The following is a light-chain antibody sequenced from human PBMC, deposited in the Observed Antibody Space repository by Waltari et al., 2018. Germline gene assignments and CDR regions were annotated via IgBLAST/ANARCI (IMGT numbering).Light chain of an antibody. CDR1: SSDGGGYNY. CDR2: DVS. Sequence: QSALTQPASVSGSPGQSITISCTGTSSDGGGYNYVSWYQQHPGKAPKLMIYDVSNRPSGVSNRFSGSKSGNTASLTISGLQAEAEADYYCSSYTSSSTLVVFGGGTTLTVL. CDR3: SSYTSSSTLVV. J-gene: IGLJ2*01. V-gene: IGLV2-14*01.